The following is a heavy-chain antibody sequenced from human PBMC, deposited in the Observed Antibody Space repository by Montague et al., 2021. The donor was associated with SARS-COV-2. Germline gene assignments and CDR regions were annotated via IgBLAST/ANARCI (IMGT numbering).Heavy chain of an antibody. D-gene: IGHD2-21*02. V-gene: IGHV4-34*01. J-gene: IGHJ6*02. CDR2: INHSGST. CDR1: GGSFSGYY. Sequence: SETLSLTCAVYGGSFSGYYWSWIRQPPGKGLEWIGEINHSGSTNYSPSXXSRVTISVDTSKNQFSLKLSSVTAADTAVYYCARGSWHIVVVTAIRDGYYGMDVWGQGTTVTVSS. CDR3: ARGSWHIVVVTAIRDGYYGMDV.